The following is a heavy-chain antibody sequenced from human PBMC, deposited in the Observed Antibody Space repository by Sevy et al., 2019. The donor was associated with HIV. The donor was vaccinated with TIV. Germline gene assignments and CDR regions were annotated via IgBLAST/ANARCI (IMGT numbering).Heavy chain of an antibody. Sequence: GGSLRLSCAAFGFPFSNAWMNWVRQAPGKGLEWVGRIKSKTDGGTTDYAAPLKGRFTISRDDSKNTLYLQMNSLKSEDTAVYYCSTEGLYCRGGSCSSEGFDFWGQGTLVTVSS. CDR2: IKSKTDGGTT. J-gene: IGHJ4*02. V-gene: IGHV3-15*01. CDR1: GFPFSNAW. D-gene: IGHD2-15*01. CDR3: STEGLYCRGGSCSSEGFDF.